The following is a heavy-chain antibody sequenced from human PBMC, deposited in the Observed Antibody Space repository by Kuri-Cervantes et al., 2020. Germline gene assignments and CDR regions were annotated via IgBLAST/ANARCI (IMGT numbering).Heavy chain of an antibody. CDR1: GYSISSGYY. J-gene: IGHJ4*02. Sequence: GSLRLSCTVSGYSISSGYYWGWIRQPPGKGLEWIGSIYHSGSTYYNPSLKSRVTISVDTSKNQFSLKLSSVTAADTAVYYCARGKSIAARLEGPPDYWGQGTLVTVSS. CDR2: IYHSGST. V-gene: IGHV4-38-2*02. CDR3: ARGKSIAARLEGPPDY. D-gene: IGHD6-6*01.